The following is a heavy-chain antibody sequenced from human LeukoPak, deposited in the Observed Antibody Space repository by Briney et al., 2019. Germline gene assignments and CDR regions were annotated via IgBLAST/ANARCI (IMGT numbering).Heavy chain of an antibody. J-gene: IGHJ4*02. D-gene: IGHD2-2*01. CDR2: INHSGST. CDR1: GGSFSGYY. V-gene: IGHV4-34*01. CDR3: TRAPYCSSTGCYEGGAY. Sequence: SETLSLTCAVYGGSFSGYYWSWIRQPPGKGLEWIGEINHSGSTNYNPSLKSRVTISVDTSKNQFSLKLSSVTAADTAVYYCTRAPYCSSTGCYEGGAYWGQGTLVTVSS.